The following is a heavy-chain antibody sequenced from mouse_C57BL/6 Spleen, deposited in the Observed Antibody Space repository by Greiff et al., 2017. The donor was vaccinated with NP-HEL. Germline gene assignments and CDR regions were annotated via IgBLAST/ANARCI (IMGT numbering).Heavy chain of an antibody. D-gene: IGHD2-5*01. Sequence: VQLQQPGAELVRPGTSVKLSCKASGYTFTSYWMHWVKQRPGQGLEWIGVIDPSDSYNKYNQKFKGKATLTVDTSSSTAYMQLSSLSSEDSAVYYCARSYSNYYAMDYWGQGTSVTVSS. J-gene: IGHJ4*01. CDR3: ARSYSNYYAMDY. CDR1: GYTFTSYW. CDR2: IDPSDSYN. V-gene: IGHV1-59*01.